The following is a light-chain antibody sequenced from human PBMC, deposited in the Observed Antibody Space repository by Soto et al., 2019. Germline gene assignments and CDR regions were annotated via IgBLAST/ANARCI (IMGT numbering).Light chain of an antibody. CDR1: HSISSY. CDR3: QQTYSTPPWT. CDR2: AAS. V-gene: IGKV1-39*01. Sequence: DIQMTQSPSSLSASVGDRVTITCRASHSISSYLNWYQQKPGKAPKLLIYAASSVQSAVPSRFCGSGSRTDFTLTINTLQPDDFATYSCQQTYSTPPWTFGNGTKVEIK. J-gene: IGKJ1*01.